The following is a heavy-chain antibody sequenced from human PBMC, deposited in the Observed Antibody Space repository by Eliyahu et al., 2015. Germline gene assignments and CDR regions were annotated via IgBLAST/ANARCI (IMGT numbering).Heavy chain of an antibody. CDR2: IYSRGNT. V-gene: IGHV4-39*02. J-gene: IGHJ4*02. D-gene: IGHD2-15*01. Sequence: QLQMQESGPGQVKPSETLSLTCTVSGGSRSSSTYFWXWIRQPPGKGLEWIGNIYSRGNTYYDPSLKSRVTMSVDTSNNHFSLKLSSVTAADTALYYCAASSGTVWGFCTGYNCYSAFDYWGQGTLVTVSS. CDR1: GGSRSSSTYF. CDR3: AASSGTVWGFCTGYNCYSAFDY.